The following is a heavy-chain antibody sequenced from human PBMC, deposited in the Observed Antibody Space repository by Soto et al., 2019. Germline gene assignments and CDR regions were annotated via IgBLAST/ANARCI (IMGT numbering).Heavy chain of an antibody. CDR1: GGSISSGGYY. J-gene: IGHJ4*02. CDR3: ARADYYDSSGYYPNIDY. V-gene: IGHV4-31*03. Sequence: QVQLQESGPGLVKPSQTLSLTCTVSGGSISSGGYYWSWIRQHPGKGLEWIGYIYYSGSTYYNPSLKSRVTISVDTSKNQFSLKLSSVTAADTAVYYCARADYYDSSGYYPNIDYWGQGTLVTVSS. D-gene: IGHD3-22*01. CDR2: IYYSGST.